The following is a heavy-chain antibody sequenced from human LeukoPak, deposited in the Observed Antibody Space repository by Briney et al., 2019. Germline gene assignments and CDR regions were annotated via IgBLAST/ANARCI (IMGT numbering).Heavy chain of an antibody. Sequence: PGGSLRLSCAASGFTLRSYAMHWVRQAPGKGLDWVAVISYDGSDKYYADSVKGRFTISRDNSKNTLSLQMNTLRVEDTAVYYCARAGLSPSRFLDRSLPDFDYWGQGTLVTVSS. CDR2: ISYDGSDK. D-gene: IGHD3/OR15-3a*01. CDR3: ARAGLSPSRFLDRSLPDFDY. J-gene: IGHJ4*02. V-gene: IGHV3-30*04. CDR1: GFTLRSYA.